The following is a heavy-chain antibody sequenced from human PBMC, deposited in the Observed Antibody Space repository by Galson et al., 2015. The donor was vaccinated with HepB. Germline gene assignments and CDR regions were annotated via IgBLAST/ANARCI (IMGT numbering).Heavy chain of an antibody. CDR3: ARGKRRGDFWSGYLNY. D-gene: IGHD3-3*01. Sequence: SVKVSCKASGYTFTGYDINWVRQATGQGLEWMGWMNPNSGNTGYAQKFQGRVTMTRNTSITTAYMELSSLRSEDTAVYYCARGKRRGDFWSGYLNYWGQGTLVTVSS. V-gene: IGHV1-8*01. CDR2: MNPNSGNT. CDR1: GYTFTGYD. J-gene: IGHJ4*02.